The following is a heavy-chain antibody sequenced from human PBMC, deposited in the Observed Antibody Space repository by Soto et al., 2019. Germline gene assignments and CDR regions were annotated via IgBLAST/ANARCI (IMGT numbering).Heavy chain of an antibody. D-gene: IGHD1-26*01. J-gene: IGHJ4*02. V-gene: IGHV4-59*08. CDR2: IHFSGST. CDR3: ARQYSNAFDY. CDR1: GGSISSYY. Sequence: QVQLQESGPGLVKPSEILSLTCTVSGGSISSYYWSWIRQAPGKGLEWIGYIHFSGSTKYNPSLNSRVTTSIDTSNNQFSLKVTSVTAADTAVYYCARQYSNAFDYWGQGTLVTVSS.